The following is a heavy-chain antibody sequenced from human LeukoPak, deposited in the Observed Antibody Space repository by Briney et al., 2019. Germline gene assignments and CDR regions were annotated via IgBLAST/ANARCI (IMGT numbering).Heavy chain of an antibody. Sequence: PGGSVRLSCAVSGFTFSSYWMSWVRQAPGKGLEWVANIKQDGSEKYYVDSVKGRFTMSRDNAKNSLYLQMNSLRAEDTAVYYCARAPWIQLWSYYFDYWGQGTLVTVSS. CDR2: IKQDGSEK. J-gene: IGHJ4*02. V-gene: IGHV3-7*01. D-gene: IGHD5-18*01. CDR1: GFTFSSYW. CDR3: ARAPWIQLWSYYFDY.